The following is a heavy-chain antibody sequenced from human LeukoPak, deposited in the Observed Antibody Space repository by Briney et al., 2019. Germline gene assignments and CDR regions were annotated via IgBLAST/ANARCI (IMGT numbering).Heavy chain of an antibody. CDR1: GFTFSSYG. V-gene: IGHV3-30*02. D-gene: IGHD5-12*01. J-gene: IGHJ4*02. Sequence: GGSLRLSCAASGFTFSSYGMHWVRQAPGKGLEWVAVIWYDGSNKYYADSVKGRFTISRDNSKNTLYLQMNSLRAEDTAVYYCGKDLGGLGRLPGYWGQGTLVSVSS. CDR2: IWYDGSNK. CDR3: GKDLGGLGRLPGY.